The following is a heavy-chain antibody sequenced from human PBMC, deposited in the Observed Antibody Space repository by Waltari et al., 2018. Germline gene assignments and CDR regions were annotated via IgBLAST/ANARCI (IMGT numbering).Heavy chain of an antibody. CDR3: ASWSAPVDY. D-gene: IGHD3-3*01. V-gene: IGHV1-2*02. Sequence: QVQLVQSGAEVKRPGASVKVSCKASGYIFTDYYMHWVRQAPGQGLEWMGWINPNGGGTNYAQKLKGRVIMTRDTSIGTVYMELSSLQSDDTAIYYCASWSAPVDYWGQGTLVTGSS. CDR1: GYIFTDYY. J-gene: IGHJ4*02. CDR2: INPNGGGT.